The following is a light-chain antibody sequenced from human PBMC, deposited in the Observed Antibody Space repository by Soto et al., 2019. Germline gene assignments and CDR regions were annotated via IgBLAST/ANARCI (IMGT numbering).Light chain of an antibody. CDR2: AAS. J-gene: IGKJ1*01. CDR1: QGIVSY. CDR3: QQSYNSPQT. Sequence: AIRVTQSPSSFSASTGDRVTITCRASQGIVSYLAWYQQKPGKAPKLLIYAASTLQSGVPSRFSGSGSGTDFTLTISSLQPEDFATYSCQQSYNSPQTFGRGTKVDIK. V-gene: IGKV1-8*01.